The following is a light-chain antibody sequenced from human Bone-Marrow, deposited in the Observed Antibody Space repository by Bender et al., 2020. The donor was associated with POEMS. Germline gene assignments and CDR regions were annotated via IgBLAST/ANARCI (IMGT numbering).Light chain of an antibody. J-gene: IGLJ2*01. V-gene: IGLV2-8*01. CDR2: ETN. CDR1: SSDIGAYGF. CDR3: SSFAGGNNLI. Sequence: QSPLTQPASVSGSPGQAITISCTGTSSDIGAYGFVSWYQQYPGKAPKLMIYETNKRPSGVPARFSASKSGNTASLTVSGLQAEDEADYYCSSFAGGNNLIFGGGTKLTVL.